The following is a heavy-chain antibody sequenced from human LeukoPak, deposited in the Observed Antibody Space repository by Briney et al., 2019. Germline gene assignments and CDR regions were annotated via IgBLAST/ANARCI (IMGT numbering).Heavy chain of an antibody. CDR3: ARAAVPGSTTRFDY. CDR1: GYTFTGYY. J-gene: IGHJ4*02. V-gene: IGHV1-2*02. CDR2: INPNSGGT. Sequence: GAPVKVSCKASGYTFTGYYMHWVRQAPGQGLEWMGWINPNSGGTNYAQKFQGRVTMTRDTSISTAYMELSRLRSDDTAVYYCARAAVPGSTTRFDYWGQGTLVTVSS. D-gene: IGHD6-19*01.